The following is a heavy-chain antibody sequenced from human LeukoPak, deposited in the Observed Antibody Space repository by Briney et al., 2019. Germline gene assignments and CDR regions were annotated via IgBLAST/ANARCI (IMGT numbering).Heavy chain of an antibody. J-gene: IGHJ4*02. CDR2: IYYSGST. D-gene: IGHD5-18*01. CDR1: GGSISSSSYY. V-gene: IGHV4-61*05. CDR3: ASTRGYSYGANFDY. Sequence: SETLSLTCTVSGGSISSSSYYWGWIRQPPGKGLEWIGYIYYSGSTNYNPSLKSRVTISVDTSKNQFSLKLSSVTAADTAVYYCASTRGYSYGANFDYWGQGTLVTVSS.